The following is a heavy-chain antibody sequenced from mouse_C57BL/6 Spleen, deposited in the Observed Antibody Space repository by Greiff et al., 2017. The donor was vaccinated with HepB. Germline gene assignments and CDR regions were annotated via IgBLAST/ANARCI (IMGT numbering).Heavy chain of an antibody. CDR3: TRDSELTGPYYYAMDY. D-gene: IGHD4-1*01. V-gene: IGHV5-9-1*02. J-gene: IGHJ4*01. CDR1: GFTFSSYA. CDR2: ISSGGDYI. Sequence: EVMLVESGEGLVKPGGSLKLSCAASGFTFSSYAMSWVRQTPEKRLEWVAYISSGGDYIYYADTVKGRFTISRDNARNTLYLQMSSLKSEDTAMYYCTRDSELTGPYYYAMDYWGQGTSVTVSS.